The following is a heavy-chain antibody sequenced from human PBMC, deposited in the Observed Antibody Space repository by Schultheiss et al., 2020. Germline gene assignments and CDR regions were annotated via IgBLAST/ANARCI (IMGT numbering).Heavy chain of an antibody. CDR2: ISGSGGST. D-gene: IGHD6-19*01. Sequence: GESLKISCAASGFTFSSYAMSWVRQAPGKGLEWVSAISGSGGSTYYADSVKGRFTISRDNSKNTLYLQMNSLRAEDTAVYYCAKAEGYSSGWYDYWGQGTLVTVSS. CDR1: GFTFSSYA. V-gene: IGHV3-23*01. CDR3: AKAEGYSSGWYDY. J-gene: IGHJ4*02.